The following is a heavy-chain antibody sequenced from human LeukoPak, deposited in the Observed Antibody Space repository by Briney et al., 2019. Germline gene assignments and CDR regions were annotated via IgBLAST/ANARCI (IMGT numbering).Heavy chain of an antibody. Sequence: PSETLSLTCTVSGGSPSSFYWSWIRQPAGKGLAWVGRIYTSGSTEYNPSLKNRVTMSQDKSKNQFSLKLSSVTAADTAVYYCARGGGSNWHGDWFDPWGQGTLVTVSS. CDR3: ARGGGSNWHGDWFDP. CDR2: IYTSGST. CDR1: GGSPSSFY. V-gene: IGHV4-4*07. J-gene: IGHJ5*02. D-gene: IGHD1-1*01.